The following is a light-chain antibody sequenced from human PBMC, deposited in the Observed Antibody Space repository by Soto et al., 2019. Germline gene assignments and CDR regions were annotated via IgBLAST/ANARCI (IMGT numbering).Light chain of an antibody. CDR3: SSYAGSNNFVV. CDR1: SSDVGGYNY. V-gene: IGLV2-8*01. CDR2: EVS. J-gene: IGLJ2*01. Sequence: QPVLTQPPSASGSPGQSVTISCTGTSSDVGGYNYVSWYQQHPGKAPKLMIYEVSKRPSGVPDRFSGSKSGNTASLTVSGLQAEDEADYYCSSYAGSNNFVVFGVGTQLTVL.